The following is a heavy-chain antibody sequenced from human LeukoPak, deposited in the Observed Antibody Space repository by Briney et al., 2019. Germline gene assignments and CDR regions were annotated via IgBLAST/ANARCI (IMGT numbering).Heavy chain of an antibody. CDR2: ISTGSRYI. J-gene: IGHJ5*02. CDR1: GFTLSNYD. D-gene: IGHD2-2*01. CDR3: ARADCSSSACYLRRSWFDP. Sequence: SGGSLRLSCAASGFTLSNYDMNWVRQAPGKGLEWVSSISTGSRYIYYTDSLRGRFTISRDDAKNTPYLQMNSLRAEDTAVYYCARADCSSSACYLRRSWFDPWGQGTLVTVSS. V-gene: IGHV3-21*06.